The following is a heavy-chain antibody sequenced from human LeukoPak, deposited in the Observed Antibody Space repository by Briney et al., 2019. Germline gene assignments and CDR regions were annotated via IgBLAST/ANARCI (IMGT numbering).Heavy chain of an antibody. V-gene: IGHV3-64*01. CDR2: ISTNGDST. J-gene: IGHJ4*02. CDR3: ARLGSGFDLDY. Sequence: PGGSLRLSCAASGFTFSFYAMHWVRQAPGKGLEYVSSISTNGDSTYYANSVKDRFTISRDNSKNTLYLQMGSLRPEDMAVYYCARLGSGFDLDYWGQGTLVTVSS. CDR1: GFTFSFYA. D-gene: IGHD6-19*01.